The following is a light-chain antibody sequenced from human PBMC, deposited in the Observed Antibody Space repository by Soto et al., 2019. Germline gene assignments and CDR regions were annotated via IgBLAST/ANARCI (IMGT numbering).Light chain of an antibody. CDR1: QSISSW. J-gene: IGKJ4*01. V-gene: IGKV1-5*01. Sequence: DIQMTQSPSTPSASVGDRVTITCRASQSISSWLAWYQQKPGKAPNLLIYDVSSLESGVSSRFSGSGSGTEFTLTISSLQPDDFATYYCQQYNSYSLFGGGTKVEIK. CDR2: DVS. CDR3: QQYNSYSL.